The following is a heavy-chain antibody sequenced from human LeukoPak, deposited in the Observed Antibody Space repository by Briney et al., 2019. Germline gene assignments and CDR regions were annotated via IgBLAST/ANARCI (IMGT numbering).Heavy chain of an antibody. Sequence: SQTLSLTCVISGDSVSSNSAAWNWIRQSPSRGLEWLGRTYYGSKWFNVYAVSVKSRITIKPDTSKNQFSLQLNSVTPEDTAVYYCTGEPEQQLVRAWFDPWGQGTLVTVSS. CDR3: TGEPEQQLVRAWFDP. J-gene: IGHJ5*02. D-gene: IGHD6-13*01. CDR2: TYYGSKWFN. CDR1: GDSVSSNSAA. V-gene: IGHV6-1*01.